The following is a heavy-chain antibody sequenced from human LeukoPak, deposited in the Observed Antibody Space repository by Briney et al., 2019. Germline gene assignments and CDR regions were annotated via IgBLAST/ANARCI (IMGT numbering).Heavy chain of an antibody. Sequence: GGSLRLSCAASGFTFSSYEMNWVRQAPGKGLEWVSYISSSGSTIYYADSVKGRFTISRDNAKNSLYLQMNSLRAEDTAVYYCARRNLGSDLDFDYWGQGTLVTVSS. D-gene: IGHD1-1*01. J-gene: IGHJ4*02. V-gene: IGHV3-48*03. CDR3: ARRNLGSDLDFDY. CDR1: GFTFSSYE. CDR2: ISSSGSTI.